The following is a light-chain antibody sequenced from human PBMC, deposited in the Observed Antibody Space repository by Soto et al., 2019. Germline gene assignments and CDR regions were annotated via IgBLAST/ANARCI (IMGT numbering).Light chain of an antibody. CDR3: AAWDDSLNGLV. Sequence: QAVLTQPPSASGTPGQRVTISCSGSSSNIGSNTVNWYQQLPGTAPKLLIYNNNQRPSGVPELFSGSKSGTSASLAISGLQSEDEADYYCAAWDDSLNGLVFGTGTKLTVL. J-gene: IGLJ1*01. CDR1: SSNIGSNT. CDR2: NNN. V-gene: IGLV1-44*01.